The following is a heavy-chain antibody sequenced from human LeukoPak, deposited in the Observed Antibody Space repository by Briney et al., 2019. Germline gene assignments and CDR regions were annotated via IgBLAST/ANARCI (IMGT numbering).Heavy chain of an antibody. J-gene: IGHJ3*02. CDR3: ASRIAVAGPSHAFDI. D-gene: IGHD6-19*01. CDR1: GFTVSRNC. V-gene: IGHV3-53*01. Sequence: SGGSLRLSCVVSGFTVSRNCVSWVRQAPGKGLEWLSVIYSGGSTYYADSVKGRFTISRDNSKNTLYLQMNSLRAEDTAVYYCASRIAVAGPSHAFDIWGQGTMVTVSS. CDR2: IYSGGST.